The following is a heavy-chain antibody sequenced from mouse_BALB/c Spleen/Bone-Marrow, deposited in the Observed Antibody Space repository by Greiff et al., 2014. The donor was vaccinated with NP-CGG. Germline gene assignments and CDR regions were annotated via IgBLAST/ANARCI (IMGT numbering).Heavy chain of an antibody. J-gene: IGHJ3*01. D-gene: IGHD2-1*01. CDR2: IDPSDSET. V-gene: IGHV1-69*02. CDR1: GYTFTSYW. CDR3: ARDHFYSGKYEFAY. Sequence: VQLQQSGPEVVKPGAPVKVSCKASGYTFTSYWMNWVKQRPGRGLEWIGRIDPSDSETHYNQKFKDKATLTVDKSSSTAYIQLSSLTSEDSAVYYCARDHFYSGKYEFAYWGQGTLVTVSA.